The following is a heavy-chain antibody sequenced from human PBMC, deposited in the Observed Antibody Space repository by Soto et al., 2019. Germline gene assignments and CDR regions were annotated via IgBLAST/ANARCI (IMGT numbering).Heavy chain of an antibody. Sequence: EVQLVESGGGLVKPGGSLRLSCAASGFTFSSYSMNWVRQAPGKGLEWVSSISSSSSYIYYADSVKGRFTISRDNAKNSLYLQMNSLSAEDTAVYYCARELHIAGYGSSTSCYTGVGWFDPWGQGTLVTVSA. V-gene: IGHV3-21*01. CDR2: ISSSSSYI. CDR3: ARELHIAGYGSSTSCYTGVGWFDP. CDR1: GFTFSSYS. J-gene: IGHJ5*02. D-gene: IGHD2-2*02.